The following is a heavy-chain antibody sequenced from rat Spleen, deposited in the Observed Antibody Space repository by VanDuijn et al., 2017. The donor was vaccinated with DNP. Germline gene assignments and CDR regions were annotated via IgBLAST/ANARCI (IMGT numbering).Heavy chain of an antibody. CDR3: EGHVLPLRVWDY. J-gene: IGHJ2*01. Sequence: EVQLVESGVDLVQPGRSLKLSCAASGFTFSDYYMAWVRQAPTKGLELVAYISYDGVSTYYGDSVKGRFTISRDNAKNTLYLQMNSLRSEDTATYYCEGHVLPLRVWDYWGQGVSVTVSS. CDR1: GFTFSDYY. D-gene: IGHD1-4*01. V-gene: IGHV5-22*01. CDR2: ISYDGVST.